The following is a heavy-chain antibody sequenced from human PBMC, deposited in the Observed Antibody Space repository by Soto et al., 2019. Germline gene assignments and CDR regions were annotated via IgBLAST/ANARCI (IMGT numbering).Heavy chain of an antibody. CDR3: ARVERGTATTVVDAFDI. CDR1: GGFVSSGSYY. J-gene: IGHJ3*02. CDR2: MSHSGGT. D-gene: IGHD1-1*01. Sequence: SETLSLTCAVYGGFVSSGSYYWSWIRQPPGKGLEWIGEMSHSGGTHFNPSLKSRVTISVDTSKNQFSLKMTSVTAADTALYYCARVERGTATTVVDAFDIWGPGTMVTVS. V-gene: IGHV4-61*01.